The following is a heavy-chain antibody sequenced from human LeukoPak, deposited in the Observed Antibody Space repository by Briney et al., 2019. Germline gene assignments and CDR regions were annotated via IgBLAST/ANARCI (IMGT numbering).Heavy chain of an antibody. CDR3: ARGSRVYDRSGFHTWHDY. Sequence: ETQSLTCTVSGASINNYYWSWVRQPPLRGLEWIGYIYSTGDTSYNPSLESRVSISMDTSKNHFSLEITSVTAADTAVYYCARGSRVYDRSGFHTWHDYWGHGAVITVSS. J-gene: IGHJ4*01. CDR2: IYSTGDT. V-gene: IGHV4-59*01. D-gene: IGHD3-22*01. CDR1: GASINNYY.